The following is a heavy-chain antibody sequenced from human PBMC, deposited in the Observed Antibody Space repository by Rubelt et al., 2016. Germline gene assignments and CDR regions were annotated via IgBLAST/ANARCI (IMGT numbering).Heavy chain of an antibody. CDR3: ATTVHDFGEYDAVN. D-gene: IGHD4-17*01. CDR1: GLTLSSYW. V-gene: IGHV3-30*02. Sequence: VQLVESGGGFVQPGGSLRLSYAASGLTLSSYWMHWVRQAPGKGLVWVAFIRADGNNQYYADSVQGRFTLSIDNAKNSLVLQMNRLRADDQAVYYCATTVHDFGEYDAVNWGQGTLVTVSS. J-gene: IGHJ4*02. CDR2: IRADGNNQ.